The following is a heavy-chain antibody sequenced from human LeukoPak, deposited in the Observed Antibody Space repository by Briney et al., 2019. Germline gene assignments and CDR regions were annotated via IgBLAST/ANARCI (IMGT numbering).Heavy chain of an antibody. V-gene: IGHV1-18*01. CDR2: ISAYNGNT. J-gene: IGHJ6*02. CDR1: GYTFTNYG. CDR3: ASDRLYNYGYYGMDV. Sequence: GASVKVSCKASGYTFTNYGVSWVRQAPGQGLEWMGWISAYNGNTNYAQKLQGRVTMTTDTSTSTAYMELRSLRSDDTAVYYCASDRLYNYGYYGMDVWGQGTTVTVSS. D-gene: IGHD2-2*02.